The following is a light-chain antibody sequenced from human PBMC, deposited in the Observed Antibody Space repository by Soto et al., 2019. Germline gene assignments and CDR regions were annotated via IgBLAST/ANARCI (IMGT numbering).Light chain of an antibody. Sequence: DIQMTQSPSSLSASVGDRVTITCRASQTISSYLNWYQQKPGKAPKLLIYKTSSLQSEVPSRFSGSESGTDFTLTIRNLQPEDFATYYCQQSYSSPYTFGQGTNLEIK. CDR2: KTS. CDR3: QQSYSSPYT. V-gene: IGKV1-39*01. J-gene: IGKJ2*01. CDR1: QTISSY.